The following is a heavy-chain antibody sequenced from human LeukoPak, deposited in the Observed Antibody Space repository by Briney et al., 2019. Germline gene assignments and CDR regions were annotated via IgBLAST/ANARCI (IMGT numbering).Heavy chain of an antibody. J-gene: IGHJ4*02. Sequence: PSETLSLTCTVSGGSISNYWWSWIRQPPGKGLEWIGYVFDSGGTNYNPSLKSRVTISVDTSKKQFSLKLSSVTAADTAVYYCARGYSSSWNYFDYWVREPWSPSPQ. CDR1: GGSISNYW. CDR2: VFDSGGT. CDR3: ARGYSSSWNYFDY. D-gene: IGHD6-13*01. V-gene: IGHV4-59*01.